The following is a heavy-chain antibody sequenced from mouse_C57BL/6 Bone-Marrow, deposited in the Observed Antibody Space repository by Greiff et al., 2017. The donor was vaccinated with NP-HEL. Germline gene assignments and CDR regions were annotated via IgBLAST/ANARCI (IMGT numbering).Heavy chain of an antibody. Sequence: VQLQQSGPELVKPGASVKISCKASGYAFSSSWMNWVKQRPGKGLEWIGRIYPGDGDTNYNGKFKGKATLTADKSSSTAYMQLSSLTSEDSAVYFCARRGGSSPDYWGQGTTLTVSS. J-gene: IGHJ2*01. CDR3: ARRGGSSPDY. D-gene: IGHD1-1*01. CDR2: IYPGDGDT. V-gene: IGHV1-82*01. CDR1: GYAFSSSW.